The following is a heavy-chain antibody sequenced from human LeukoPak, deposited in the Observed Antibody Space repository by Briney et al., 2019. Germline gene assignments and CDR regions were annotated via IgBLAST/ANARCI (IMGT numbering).Heavy chain of an antibody. CDR1: GGSISSYY. V-gene: IGHV4-59*01. J-gene: IGHJ6*02. D-gene: IGHD3-22*01. Sequence: SETLSLTCTVSGGSISSYYWSWIRQPPGKGLEWIGYIYYSGCTNYNPSLKSRVTISVDTSKNQFSLKLSSVTAADTAVYYCARGSYDSSGYYYLGYYYYGMDVWGQGTTVTVSS. CDR3: ARGSYDSSGYYYLGYYYYGMDV. CDR2: IYYSGCT.